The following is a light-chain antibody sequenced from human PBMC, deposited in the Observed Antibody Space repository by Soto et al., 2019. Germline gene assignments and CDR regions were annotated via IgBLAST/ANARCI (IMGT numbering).Light chain of an antibody. CDR2: WAS. CDR3: QQYYSTPYT. Sequence: DIVMTQSPDSLAVSLGERATINCKSSQSGLYSSNNKNCLAWYQQKPGQPPKLLIYWASTRESGVPDRFSGSGSGTDFTHTNSSLQAEDGAVYYCQQYYSTPYTFGQGTKLDIK. V-gene: IGKV4-1*01. J-gene: IGKJ2*01. CDR1: QSGLYSSNNKNC.